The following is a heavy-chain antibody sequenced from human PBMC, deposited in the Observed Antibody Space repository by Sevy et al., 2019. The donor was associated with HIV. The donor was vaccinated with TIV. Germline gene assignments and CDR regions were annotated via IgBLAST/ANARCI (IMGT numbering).Heavy chain of an antibody. D-gene: IGHD2-15*01. V-gene: IGHV3-23*01. CDR3: TTSAVYCSDTGCFYSTIDGPNPDAFDI. J-gene: IGHJ3*02. CDR1: GFSFDSYG. CDR2: ISGSGTRT. Sequence: GGSLRLSCAVSGFSFDSYGMTWVRQAPGKGLEWVSGISGSGTRTYYADSVKGRFIISRDNSKNTLYLQMNSLKIEDTAVYYCTTSAVYCSDTGCFYSTIDGPNPDAFDIWGQGTMVTVSS.